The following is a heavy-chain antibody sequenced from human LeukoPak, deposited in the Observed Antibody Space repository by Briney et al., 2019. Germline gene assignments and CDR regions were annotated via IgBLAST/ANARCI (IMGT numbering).Heavy chain of an antibody. V-gene: IGHV3-48*03. D-gene: IGHD2/OR15-2a*01. CDR3: ARDLWGPMGY. Sequence: GGSLRLSCAAPGFTFSSYEMNWVRQAPGKGLEWVSYISSSGSTIYYADPVKGRFTISRDNAKNSLYLQMNSLRAEDTAVYYCARDLWGPMGYWGQGTLVTVSS. CDR2: ISSSGSTI. J-gene: IGHJ4*02. CDR1: GFTFSSYE.